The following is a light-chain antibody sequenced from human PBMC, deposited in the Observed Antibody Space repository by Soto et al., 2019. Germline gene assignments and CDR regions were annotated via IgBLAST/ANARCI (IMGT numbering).Light chain of an antibody. CDR1: QSVGSNH. CDR2: RAS. Sequence: ENVLTQSPDTLSLSPGERATLSCRASQSVGSNHLAWYHQKPGQPPKLLIVRASVRSTGIPDRVSGSGSGTDFTLTIFRLGPEESGMYYCHQYDVSPWTFGQGTKVEIK. V-gene: IGKV3-20*01. J-gene: IGKJ1*01. CDR3: HQYDVSPWT.